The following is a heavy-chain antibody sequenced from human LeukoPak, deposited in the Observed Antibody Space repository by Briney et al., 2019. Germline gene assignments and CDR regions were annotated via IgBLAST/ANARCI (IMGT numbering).Heavy chain of an antibody. Sequence: PGGSLRLSCAASGITLSSYAMHWVRQAPGKGLEWVSTISYDGIKKYYADSMKGRFTISRDDSKNTLFPQMNSLRNEDTAVYFCARDIVWGGGRTGFDPWGQGTLVSVST. D-gene: IGHD2-15*01. CDR1: GITLSSYA. CDR3: ARDIVWGGGRTGFDP. V-gene: IGHV3-30*04. J-gene: IGHJ5*02. CDR2: ISYDGIKK.